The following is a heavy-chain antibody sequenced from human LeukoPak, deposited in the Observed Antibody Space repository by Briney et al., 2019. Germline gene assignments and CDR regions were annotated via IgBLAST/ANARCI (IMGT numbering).Heavy chain of an antibody. CDR2: ISGSGGST. CDR3: AKAPPGPDYGDYIRLDY. Sequence: GGSLRLSCAASGFTFISHAMSWVRQATGKGLEWVSAISGSGGSTYYADSVKGRFTISRDHSKNTLYLQMNSLRAEDTAVYYCAKAPPGPDYGDYIRLDYWGQGTLVTVSS. CDR1: GFTFISHA. D-gene: IGHD4-17*01. J-gene: IGHJ4*02. V-gene: IGHV3-23*01.